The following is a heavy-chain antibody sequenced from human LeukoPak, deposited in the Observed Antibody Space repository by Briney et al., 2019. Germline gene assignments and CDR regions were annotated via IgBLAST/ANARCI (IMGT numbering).Heavy chain of an antibody. CDR3: ARGSYYDILTGYYSEFDY. CDR1: GYTFTSYG. Sequence: GASVKVSCKASGYTFTSYGISWVRQAPGQGLEWMGWTSAYNGNTNYAQKLQGRVTMTTDTSTSTAYMELRSLRSDDTAVYYCARGSYYDILTGYYSEFDYWGQGTLVTVSS. D-gene: IGHD3-9*01. V-gene: IGHV1-18*01. J-gene: IGHJ4*02. CDR2: TSAYNGNT.